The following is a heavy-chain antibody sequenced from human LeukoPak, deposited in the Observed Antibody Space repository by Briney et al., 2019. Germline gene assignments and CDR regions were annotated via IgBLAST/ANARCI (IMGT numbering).Heavy chain of an antibody. CDR1: GGSINDYY. D-gene: IGHD3-10*01. CDR2: IYYRGTT. V-gene: IGHV4-59*03. J-gene: IGHJ4*02. CDR3: AGVFSGRRPFEL. Sequence: SETLSLTCTVSGGSINDYYWNWLRQPPGKGLEWIGFIYYRGTTNNNPSLKSRVTTSIDTSKKQFPLNLSSVTAADTAIYYCAGVFSGRRPFELWGQGILVTVSS.